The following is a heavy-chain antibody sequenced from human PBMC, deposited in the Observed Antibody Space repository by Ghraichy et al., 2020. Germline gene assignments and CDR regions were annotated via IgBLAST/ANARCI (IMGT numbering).Heavy chain of an antibody. D-gene: IGHD6-19*01. CDR1: GGTFSSYT. CDR2: IIPILGIA. Sequence: SVKVSCKASGGTFSSYTISWVRQAPGQGLEWMGRIIPILGIANHAQKFQGRVTITADKSTSTAYMELSSLRSEDTAVYYCARAVGYSSGWYSDYWGQGTLVTVSS. V-gene: IGHV1-69*02. CDR3: ARAVGYSSGWYSDY. J-gene: IGHJ4*02.